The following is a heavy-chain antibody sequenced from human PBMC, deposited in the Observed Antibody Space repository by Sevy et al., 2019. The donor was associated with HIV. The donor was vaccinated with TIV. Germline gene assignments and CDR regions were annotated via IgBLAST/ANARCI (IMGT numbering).Heavy chain of an antibody. D-gene: IGHD2-21*02. CDR3: ARVGVSYCTDDCYHRFDY. CDR2: ISYDGSKK. CDR1: GFTFSSYA. V-gene: IGHV3-30*09. Sequence: PGGSLRLSCAASGFTFSSYALLWVRQAPGKGLEWVSLISYDGSKKYYSHSVKGRFAISRDESKTTLFLQMNSLRSEDTAIYYCARVGVSYCTDDCYHRFDYWGRGTLVTVSS. J-gene: IGHJ4*02.